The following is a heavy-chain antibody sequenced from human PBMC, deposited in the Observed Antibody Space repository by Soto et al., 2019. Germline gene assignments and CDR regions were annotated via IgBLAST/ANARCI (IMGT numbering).Heavy chain of an antibody. Sequence: QITLKESGPTLVKPTQTLTLTCTFPGFSLTTRGVGVGWIRQPPGKALEWLALIYWDDDEGYSPSLKSRLTITKYTSKNQVVLTMTNMDPVDTATYYCAHRPRGFSYYFDYWGQGTLVTVSS. CDR3: AHRPRGFSYYFDY. CDR2: IYWDDDE. V-gene: IGHV2-5*02. CDR1: GFSLTTRGVG. J-gene: IGHJ4*02. D-gene: IGHD3-10*01.